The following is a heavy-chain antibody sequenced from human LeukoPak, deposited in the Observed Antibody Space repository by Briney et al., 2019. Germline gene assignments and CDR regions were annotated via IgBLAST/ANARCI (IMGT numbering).Heavy chain of an antibody. J-gene: IGHJ6*02. CDR1: GGTFSSYA. CDR2: IIPILGIA. CDR3: ASERAAPYYYYGMDV. Sequence: SVKVSCKASGGTFSSYAISWVRQAPGQGLEWMGGIIPILGIANYAQKFQGRVTITADKSTSTAYMELSSLRSEDTAVYYCASERAAPYYYYGMDVWGQGTTVTVSS. D-gene: IGHD6-25*01. V-gene: IGHV1-69*04.